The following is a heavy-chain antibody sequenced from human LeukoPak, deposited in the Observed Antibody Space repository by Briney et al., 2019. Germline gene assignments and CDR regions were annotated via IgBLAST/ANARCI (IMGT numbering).Heavy chain of an antibody. Sequence: SETLSLTCTVSGGSISSSSYSWTWIRQPPGKGLEWIGSIHYDGNTYYKPSLRSRVTISVDTSNQFSLRLSSATAADTAVYYCARGSSDGDYETYYFDYRGQGTLVTVSS. V-gene: IGHV4-39*01. CDR1: GGSISSSSYS. D-gene: IGHD4-17*01. CDR3: ARGSSDGDYETYYFDY. CDR2: IHYDGNT. J-gene: IGHJ4*02.